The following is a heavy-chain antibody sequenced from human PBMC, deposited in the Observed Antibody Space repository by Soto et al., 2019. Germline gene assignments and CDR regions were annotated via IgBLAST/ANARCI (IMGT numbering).Heavy chain of an antibody. D-gene: IGHD4-17*01. V-gene: IGHV3-23*01. CDR1: GFTFSTYA. J-gene: IGHJ4*02. CDR2: ISGSGGST. Sequence: EVPLLESGGGLVQPGGSLRLSCAASGFTFSTYAMSWVRQAPGKGLEWVSAISGSGGSTYYADSVKGRFTISRDNSKNTLYLQMNSLRAEDTAVYYCAKGFDYGGNSDPYFDYWGQGTLVTVSS. CDR3: AKGFDYGGNSDPYFDY.